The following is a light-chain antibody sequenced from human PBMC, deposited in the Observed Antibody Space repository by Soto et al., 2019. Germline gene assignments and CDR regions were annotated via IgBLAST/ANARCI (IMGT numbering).Light chain of an antibody. CDR3: SSYADNNNDV. CDR2: EVS. CDR1: SSDVGGYNY. Sequence: QSALTQPPSASGSPGQSVTISCTGTSSDVGGYNYVSWYQQHPGKAPKLMIYEVSKRPSGVPDRFSGSKSGNTASLTVSGLQAEDEADYYCSSYADNNNDVFGTGTKLTVL. V-gene: IGLV2-8*01. J-gene: IGLJ1*01.